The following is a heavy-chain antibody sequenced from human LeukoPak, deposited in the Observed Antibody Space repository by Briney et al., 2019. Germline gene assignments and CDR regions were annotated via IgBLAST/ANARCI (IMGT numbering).Heavy chain of an antibody. CDR3: ARDRVSLATTSLDT. D-gene: IGHD1-1*01. Sequence: GGSLRLSCAASGFTFSSNAMSWVRQAPGKGLEWVSIISGSDGSAYYADSVKGRFTMSRDNSKNTLYLQMNNLRAEDTAVYYCARDRVSLATTSLDTWGQGTLVTVSS. CDR2: ISGSDGSA. CDR1: GFTFSSNA. J-gene: IGHJ5*02. V-gene: IGHV3-23*01.